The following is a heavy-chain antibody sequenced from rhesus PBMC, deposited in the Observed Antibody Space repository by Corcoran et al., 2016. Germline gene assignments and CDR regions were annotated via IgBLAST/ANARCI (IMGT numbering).Heavy chain of an antibody. J-gene: IGHJ5-1*01. D-gene: IGHD3-34*01. CDR1: GFSLTTGGMG. Sequence: QVTLKESGPALGKPTQTLTLTCIFSGFSLTTGGMGVGWIRQPTRKAREWLASIYWDDSKYYPTSLKTSITISKDTSKNQVVLTMTNMDLVDTATYYCARITGVLIKGDVWGAGVLVTVSS. CDR3: ARITGVLIKGDV. V-gene: IGHV2S1*01. CDR2: IYWDDSK.